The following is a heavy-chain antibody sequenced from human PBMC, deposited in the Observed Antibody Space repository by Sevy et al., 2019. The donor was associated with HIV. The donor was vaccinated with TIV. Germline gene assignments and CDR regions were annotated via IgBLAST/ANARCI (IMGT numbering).Heavy chain of an antibody. CDR2: ISYDGSNK. D-gene: IGHD5-12*01. CDR1: GFTFSSYG. CDR3: ATLAWLQFVYGMDV. V-gene: IGHV3-30*03. J-gene: IGHJ6*02. Sequence: GGSLRLSCAASGFTFSSYGMHWVRQAPGKGLEWVAVISYDGSNKYYADSVKGRFTISRDNSKNTLYLQMNSLRAEDTAVYYCATLAWLQFVYGMDVWGQGTTVTVSS.